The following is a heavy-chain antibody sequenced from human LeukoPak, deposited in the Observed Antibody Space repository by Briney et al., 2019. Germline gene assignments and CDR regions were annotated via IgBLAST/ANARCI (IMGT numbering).Heavy chain of an antibody. D-gene: IGHD3-3*01. J-gene: IGHJ5*02. CDR3: ARGEKMGDFWSGYYSWFDP. V-gene: IGHV1-2*02. CDR2: INPNSGGT. Sequence: VASVKVSCKASGYTFTTYDINWVRQATGQGLQWMGWINPNSGGTNYAQKFQGRVTMTRDTSISTAYMELSRLRSDDTAVYYCARGEKMGDFWSGYYSWFDPWGQGTLVTVSS. CDR1: GYTFTTYD.